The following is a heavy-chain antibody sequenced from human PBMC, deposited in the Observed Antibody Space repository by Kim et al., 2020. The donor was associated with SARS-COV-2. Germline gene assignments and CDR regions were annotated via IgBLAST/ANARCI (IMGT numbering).Heavy chain of an antibody. J-gene: IGHJ5*02. CDR1: GGSVSSGSYY. Sequence: SETLSLTCTVSGGSVSSGSYYWSWIRQPPGKGLEWIGYIYYSGSTNYNPSLKSRVTISVDTSKNQFSLKLSSVTAADTAVYYCARVVPGWFDPWGQGTLVTVSS. D-gene: IGHD3-10*01. CDR2: IYYSGST. CDR3: ARVVPGWFDP. V-gene: IGHV4-61*01.